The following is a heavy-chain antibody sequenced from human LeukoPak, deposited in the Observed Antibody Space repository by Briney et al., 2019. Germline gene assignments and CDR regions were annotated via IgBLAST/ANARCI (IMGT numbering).Heavy chain of an antibody. V-gene: IGHV4-30-2*01. CDR2: IYHSGST. CDR1: GGSISSGGYS. J-gene: IGHJ4*02. CDR3: ARASTKDSSGAIDY. Sequence: PSETLSLTCAVSGGSISSGGYSWSWIRQPPGKGLEWIGYIYHSGSTYYNPSLKSRVTISVDRSKNQFSLKLSSVTAADTAVYYCARASTKDSSGAIDYWGQGTLVTVSS. D-gene: IGHD3-22*01.